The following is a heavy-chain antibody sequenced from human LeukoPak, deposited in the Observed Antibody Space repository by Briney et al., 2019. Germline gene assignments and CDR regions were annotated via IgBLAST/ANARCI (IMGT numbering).Heavy chain of an antibody. V-gene: IGHV3-23*01. CDR1: GFTFSSYA. J-gene: IGHJ4*02. D-gene: IGHD3-22*01. CDR2: ISGSGGST. Sequence: PGGSLRLSCEASGFTFSSYAMSWVRQAPGKGLEWVSAISGSGGSTYYPDSVKGRFTISRDNSKNTLYLQMNSLRAEDTAVYCCAKETYYDSSGAPLFDYWGQGTLVTVSS. CDR3: AKETYYDSSGAPLFDY.